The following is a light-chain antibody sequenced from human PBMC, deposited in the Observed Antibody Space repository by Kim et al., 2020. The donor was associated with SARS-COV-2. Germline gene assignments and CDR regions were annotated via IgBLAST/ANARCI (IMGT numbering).Light chain of an antibody. CDR3: AAWDDSLRGPV. V-gene: IGLV1-44*01. Sequence: GQRVTISCSGTTSNIGSNTVNWFQQLPGAAPKLLMYSNNLRPSGVPDRFSGSKSGTSDSLAISGLQSEDEGDYYCAAWDDSLRGPVFGGGTKLTVL. J-gene: IGLJ3*02. CDR1: TSNIGSNT. CDR2: SNN.